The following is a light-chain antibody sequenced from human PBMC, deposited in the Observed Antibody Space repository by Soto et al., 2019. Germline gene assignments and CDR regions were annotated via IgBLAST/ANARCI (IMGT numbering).Light chain of an antibody. J-gene: IGLJ1*01. CDR2: AVT. CDR3: TSPPRRSSLV. Sequence: QSVLTQPASVSGSPGQSSAISCTGTGSDVGDYNYVSWYQQHPVKAPKLMIYAVTNRPSGVSNRFSGSESGNTASLAISGLQAEDHPDYYCTSPPRRSSLVFVTGTKVIVL. CDR1: GSDVGDYNY. V-gene: IGLV2-14*01.